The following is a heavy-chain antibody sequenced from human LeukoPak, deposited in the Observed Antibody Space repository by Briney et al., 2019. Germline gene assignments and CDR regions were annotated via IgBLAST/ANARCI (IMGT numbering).Heavy chain of an antibody. Sequence: GGSLRLSCAASGFTFSSYAMHWVRQAPGKGLEWVAVISYDGSNKYYADSVKGRFTISRDNSKNTLYLQMNSLRAEDTAVYYCARVLAPYYYDSSGSAGGAFDIWGQGTMVTVSS. CDR2: ISYDGSNK. D-gene: IGHD3-22*01. CDR1: GFTFSSYA. CDR3: ARVLAPYYYDSSGSAGGAFDI. V-gene: IGHV3-30-3*01. J-gene: IGHJ3*02.